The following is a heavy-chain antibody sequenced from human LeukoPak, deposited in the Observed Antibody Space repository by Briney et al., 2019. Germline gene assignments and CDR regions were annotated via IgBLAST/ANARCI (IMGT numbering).Heavy chain of an antibody. CDR2: INPSGSGT. J-gene: IGHJ4*02. CDR3: ASHKSGSQQAYFDF. D-gene: IGHD6-25*01. CDR1: GYTFSNYY. Sequence: ASVKVSCKASGYTFSNYYLHWVRQAPGQGLEWMAKINPSGSGTSYAQKFQGRVSVTRDTSTGTVYMELSSLTSEDTAVYYCASHKSGSQQAYFDFWGQGILVTVSS. V-gene: IGHV1-46*01.